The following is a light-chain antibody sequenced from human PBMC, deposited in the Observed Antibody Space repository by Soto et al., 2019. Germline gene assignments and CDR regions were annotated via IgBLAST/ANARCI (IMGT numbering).Light chain of an antibody. V-gene: IGKV3-11*01. CDR1: QSVSSY. CDR2: DAS. Sequence: EILLTQSPATLSLSPGERATLSCRASQSVSSYLAWYQQKPGQAPRLLIYDASNRATGIPARFSGSGSGTDFPLTISSLEPEDFAVYYCQQRSNWPLALTFGGGTKVDIK. J-gene: IGKJ4*01. CDR3: QQRSNWPLALT.